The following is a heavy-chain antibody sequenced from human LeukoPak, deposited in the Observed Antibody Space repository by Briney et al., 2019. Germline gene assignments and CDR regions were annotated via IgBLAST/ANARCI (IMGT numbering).Heavy chain of an antibody. Sequence: ASVKVSCKASGYTFTSYDINWVRQATGQGLEWMGWMNPNSGNTNYAQKLQGRVTMTTDTSTSTAYMELRSLRSDDTAVYYCARADTLAAAGSGFGYWGQGTLVTVSS. CDR1: GYTFTSYD. CDR2: MNPNSGNT. D-gene: IGHD6-13*01. V-gene: IGHV1-18*01. CDR3: ARADTLAAAGSGFGY. J-gene: IGHJ4*02.